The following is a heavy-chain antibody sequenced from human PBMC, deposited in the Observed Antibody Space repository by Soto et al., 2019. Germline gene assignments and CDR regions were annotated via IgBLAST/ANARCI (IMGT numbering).Heavy chain of an antibody. Sequence: QVQLVESGGGVVQPGRSLRLSCVASGFKFTDYGLNWVRQTPGKGLEWVAISWFDGSIAYYAESVKGRFTISRDDSRNTVYLLMNSLRGEDTAMYYCARDGARIDSSGKFDYWGQGTQVTVSS. J-gene: IGHJ4*02. CDR2: SWFDGSIA. D-gene: IGHD3-22*01. CDR1: GFKFTDYG. V-gene: IGHV3-33*01. CDR3: ARDGARIDSSGKFDY.